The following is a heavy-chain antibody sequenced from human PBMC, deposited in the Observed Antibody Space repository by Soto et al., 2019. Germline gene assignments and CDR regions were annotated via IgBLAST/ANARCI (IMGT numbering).Heavy chain of an antibody. D-gene: IGHD2-21*01. CDR1: GCSINTNTYY. CDR3: VGHCNARGGGNCPH. J-gene: IGHJ1*01. V-gene: IGHV4-39*02. Sequence: VSLTCAFSGCSINTNTYYWGWIRQPPGKGLEWIGSMSRSGSTHYNPSLKSRLTISLDMSKNHFSLDLRSVTAADTAVYYCVGHCNARGGGNCPHLGQGNHVT. CDR2: MSRSGST.